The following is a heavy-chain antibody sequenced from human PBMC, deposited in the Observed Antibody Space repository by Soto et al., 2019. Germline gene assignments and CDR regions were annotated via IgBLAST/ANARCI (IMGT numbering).Heavy chain of an antibody. Sequence: PGGSLILSCAASGFTFSSYSMNWVRQAPGKGLEWVSSISSSSSYIYYADSVKGRFTISRDNAKNSLYLQMNSLRADDTAVYYCASGGDIYSFPLWGQGTLVTVSS. CDR1: GFTFSSYS. J-gene: IGHJ4*02. CDR2: ISSSSSYI. CDR3: ASGGDIYSFPL. D-gene: IGHD4-4*01. V-gene: IGHV3-21*01.